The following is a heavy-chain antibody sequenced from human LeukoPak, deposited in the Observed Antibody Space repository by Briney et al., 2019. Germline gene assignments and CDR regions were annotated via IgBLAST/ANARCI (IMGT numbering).Heavy chain of an antibody. CDR1: GYTFTSYG. V-gene: IGHV1-18*01. D-gene: IGHD6-19*01. CDR3: ARDEEIAVAGIFDY. Sequence: ASVKVSCKASGYTFTSYGISWVRQAPGQGLEWMGWISAYNGNTNYAQKLQGRVTMTTDTSTSTAYMELRSLRSDDTAVYCCARDEEIAVAGIFDYWGQGTLVTVSS. J-gene: IGHJ4*02. CDR2: ISAYNGNT.